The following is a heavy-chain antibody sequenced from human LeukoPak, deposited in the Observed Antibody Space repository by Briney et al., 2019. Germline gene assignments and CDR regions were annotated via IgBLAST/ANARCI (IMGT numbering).Heavy chain of an antibody. J-gene: IGHJ4*02. V-gene: IGHV4-34*01. CDR1: GGSFSGYY. Sequence: SETLSLTCAVYGGSFSGYYWSWIRQPPGKGLEWIGEINHSGSTNYNPSLKSRVTISVDTSKNQFSLKLSSVTAADTAVYYCARLYNNRDFDYWGQGTLVTVSS. CDR2: INHSGST. D-gene: IGHD4-11*01. CDR3: ARLYNNRDFDY.